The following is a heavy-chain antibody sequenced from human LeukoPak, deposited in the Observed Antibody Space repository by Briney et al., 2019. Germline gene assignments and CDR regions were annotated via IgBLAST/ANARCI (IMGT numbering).Heavy chain of an antibody. D-gene: IGHD6-13*01. CDR3: ARGLSRSRTSSPIGY. V-gene: IGHV1-2*04. CDR1: GYTFTGYY. CDR2: INPNSGGT. Sequence: ASVKVSCKASGYTFTGYYMHWVRQAPGQGLEWMGWINPNSGGTNYAQKFQGWVTMTRDTSISTAYMELSRLRSDDTAVYCCARGLSRSRTSSPIGYWGQGTLVTVSS. J-gene: IGHJ4*02.